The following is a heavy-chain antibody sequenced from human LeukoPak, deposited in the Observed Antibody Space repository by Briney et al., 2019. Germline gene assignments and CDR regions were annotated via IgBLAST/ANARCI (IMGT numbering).Heavy chain of an antibody. CDR3: YTYYYDSSGYSRVYYFDY. D-gene: IGHD3-22*01. Sequence: SVKVSCKASGGTFSSYAISWVRQAPGQGLEWMGEIIPIFGTANYAQKFQGRVTITTDESTSTAYMELSSLRSEDTAVYYCYTYYYDSSGYSRVYYFDYWGQGTLVTVSS. V-gene: IGHV1-69*05. CDR1: GGTFSSYA. CDR2: IIPIFGTA. J-gene: IGHJ4*02.